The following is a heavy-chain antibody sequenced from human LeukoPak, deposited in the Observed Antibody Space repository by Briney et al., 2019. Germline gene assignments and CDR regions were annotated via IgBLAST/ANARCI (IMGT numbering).Heavy chain of an antibody. V-gene: IGHV3-30*03. CDR1: GFTFSSYG. CDR2: ISYDGSNK. J-gene: IGHJ4*02. Sequence: GGSLRLSCAASGFTFSSYGMHWVRQAPGKGLEWVAVISYDGSNKYYADSVKGRFTISRDNSKNTLYLQMSSLRAEDTAVYYCARTGSYDYSPYFDYWGQGTLVTVSS. CDR3: ARTGSYDYSPYFDY. D-gene: IGHD1-26*01.